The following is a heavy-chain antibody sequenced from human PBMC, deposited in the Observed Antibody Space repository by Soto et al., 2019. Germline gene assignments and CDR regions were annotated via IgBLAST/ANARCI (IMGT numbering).Heavy chain of an antibody. CDR3: ARDTYYYDSSGYDPFDY. J-gene: IGHJ4*02. D-gene: IGHD3-22*01. CDR2: INSDGSST. CDR1: GFTFSSYW. Sequence: EVQLVESGGGLVQPGGSLRLSCAASGFTFSSYWMHWVRQGPGKGLVWVSRINSDGSSTRYADSVKGRFTISRDNAKNTPNLQMNSLRAEDTAVYYCARDTYYYDSSGYDPFDYWGQGTLVTVSS. V-gene: IGHV3-74*01.